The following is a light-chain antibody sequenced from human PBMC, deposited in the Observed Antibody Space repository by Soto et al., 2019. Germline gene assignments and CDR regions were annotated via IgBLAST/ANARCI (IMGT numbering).Light chain of an antibody. CDR3: QQYNNWQRT. CDR1: QSVSSD. J-gene: IGKJ1*01. Sequence: EIVMTQSPATLSVSPGESATLSCRASQSVSSDLAWYQQKPGQAPRLLIYYTSTRATGFPARFSGGGSGTEFTLTISSLQSEDSAFYYCQQYNNWQRTFGQGTKVDIK. V-gene: IGKV3-15*01. CDR2: YTS.